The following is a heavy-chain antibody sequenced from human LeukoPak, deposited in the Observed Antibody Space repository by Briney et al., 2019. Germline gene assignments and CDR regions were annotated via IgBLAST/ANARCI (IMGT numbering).Heavy chain of an antibody. Sequence: SETLSLTCAVSGYSISSGYYWTWIRRPPGKGLEWMGIINHSGSTDYNPPLKIPVTIPVDTSKNHFPLNLSSVTAADTAVYCCARHGRAAGEIDYWGQGTLVTVSS. CDR1: GYSISSGYY. V-gene: IGHV4-38-2*01. CDR2: INHSGST. CDR3: ARHGRAAGEIDY. J-gene: IGHJ4*02. D-gene: IGHD6-13*01.